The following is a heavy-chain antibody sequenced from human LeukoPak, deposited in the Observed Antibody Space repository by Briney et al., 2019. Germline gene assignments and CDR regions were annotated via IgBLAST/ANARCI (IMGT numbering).Heavy chain of an antibody. CDR2: LYSGGNT. V-gene: IGHV3-53*01. CDR1: GVTVSNNY. Sequence: GGSLRLSCAASGVTVSNNYMSWVRQAPGKGLEWVSVLYSGGNTYYTDSVKGRFAISRDYSRNTLSLQMNSLRAEDTAVYYCAKGLKTAVGPYMGYHYYMDVWGKGTTVTVSS. J-gene: IGHJ6*03. D-gene: IGHD5-18*01. CDR3: AKGLKTAVGPYMGYHYYMDV.